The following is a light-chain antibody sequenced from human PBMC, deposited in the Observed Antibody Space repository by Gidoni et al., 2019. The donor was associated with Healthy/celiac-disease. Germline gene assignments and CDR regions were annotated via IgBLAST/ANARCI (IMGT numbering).Light chain of an antibody. CDR3: QQYGSSLRT. CDR2: GAS. CDR1: QSVSSSY. J-gene: IGKJ1*01. V-gene: IGKV3-20*01. Sequence: EIVLTQSPGTLSLSPGERATPSCRASQSVSSSYLAWYQQKPGQAPRLLIYGASSRATGIPDRFSGSGSGTDFTLTISRLEPEDFAVYYCQQYGSSLRTFXXXTKVEIK.